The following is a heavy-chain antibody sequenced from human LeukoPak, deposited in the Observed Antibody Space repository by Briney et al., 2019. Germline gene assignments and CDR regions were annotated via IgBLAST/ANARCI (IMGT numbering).Heavy chain of an antibody. CDR1: GLTFRSYA. CDR3: AKAPLPHCSSGVCYNDY. Sequence: GGSLRLSCAASGLTFRSYAMTWVGQAPGKGLEWVSGIWGGGDSTYYADSVKGRFTISRDNSKNTLFLQMNSLRAEDTAVYYCAKAPLPHCSSGVCYNDYWGQGTLVTVSS. D-gene: IGHD2-8*01. J-gene: IGHJ4*02. CDR2: IWGGGDST. V-gene: IGHV3-23*01.